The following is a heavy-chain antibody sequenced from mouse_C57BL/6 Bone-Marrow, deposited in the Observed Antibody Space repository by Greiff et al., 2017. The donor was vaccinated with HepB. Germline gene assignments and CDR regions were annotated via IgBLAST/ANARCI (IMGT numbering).Heavy chain of an antibody. V-gene: IGHV7-3*01. CDR1: GFTFTDYY. CDR2: IRNKANGYTT. CDR3: ARYLITTVVEDAMDY. Sequence: EVKLMESGGGLVQPGGSLSLSCAASGFTFTDYYMSWVRQPPGKALEWLGFIRNKANGYTTEYSASVKGRFTISSDNSQSILYLQMNALRAEDSATYYCARYLITTVVEDAMDYWGQGTSVTVSS. J-gene: IGHJ4*01. D-gene: IGHD1-1*01.